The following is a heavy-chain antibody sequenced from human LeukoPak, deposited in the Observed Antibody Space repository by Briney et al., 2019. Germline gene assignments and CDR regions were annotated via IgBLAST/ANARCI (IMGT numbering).Heavy chain of an antibody. J-gene: IGHJ4*02. CDR1: GGTFSSYA. CDR2: LIPIFGTA. CDR3: AQGTVTTSSFSY. Sequence: SVRVSCMASGGTFSSYAISWVRQAPGQGLEWMGGLIPIFGTANYAQKFQGRVTITADKSTSTAYMELSSLRSEDTAVYYCAQGTVTTSSFSYWGQGTLVTVSS. D-gene: IGHD4-17*01. V-gene: IGHV1-69*06.